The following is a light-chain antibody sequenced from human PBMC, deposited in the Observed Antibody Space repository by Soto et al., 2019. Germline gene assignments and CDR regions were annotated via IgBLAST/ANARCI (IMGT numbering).Light chain of an antibody. J-gene: IGLJ1*01. CDR3: NSYTSSKTSV. Sequence: QCALNQTASVSGSAGQSITISCTGTSSDVGAYNYVSWYQHHPGKAPKLMIFDVNNRPSGVSDRFSGSKSGNTASLTISGLQAEDEADYYCNSYTSSKTSVFGSGTKVTVL. CDR1: SSDVGAYNY. CDR2: DVN. V-gene: IGLV2-14*03.